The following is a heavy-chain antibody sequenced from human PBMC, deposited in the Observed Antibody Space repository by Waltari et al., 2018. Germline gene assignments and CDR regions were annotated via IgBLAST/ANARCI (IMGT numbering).Heavy chain of an antibody. CDR3: ARSGIAVAGPSLFDY. J-gene: IGHJ4*02. Sequence: QVQLVQSGAEVKKPRSSVKVSCKASGGTFSSYTISWVRQAPGQGLEWMGRIIPILGISNYAQKFQGRVTITADKSTSTAYMELSSLRSEDTAVYYCARSGIAVAGPSLFDYWGQGTLVTVSS. D-gene: IGHD6-19*01. V-gene: IGHV1-69*02. CDR1: GGTFSSYT. CDR2: IIPILGIS.